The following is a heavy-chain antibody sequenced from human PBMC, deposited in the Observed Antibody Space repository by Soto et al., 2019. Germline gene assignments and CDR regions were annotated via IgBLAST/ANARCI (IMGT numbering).Heavy chain of an antibody. CDR3: ARESRYITMIVGPLDY. CDR2: IWYDGSNK. V-gene: IGHV3-33*01. CDR1: GFTFSSYG. J-gene: IGHJ4*02. D-gene: IGHD3-22*01. Sequence: PGGSLRLSCTASGFTFSSYGMHWVRQAPGKGLEWVAVIWYDGSNKYYADSVKGRFTISRDNSKNTLYLQMNSLRAEDTAVYYCARESRYITMIVGPLDYWGQGTLATVSS.